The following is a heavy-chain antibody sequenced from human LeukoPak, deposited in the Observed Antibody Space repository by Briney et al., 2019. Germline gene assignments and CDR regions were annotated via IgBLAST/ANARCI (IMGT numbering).Heavy chain of an antibody. D-gene: IGHD4-17*01. CDR1: GFTFSSYE. V-gene: IGHV3-48*03. CDR2: ISSSGSTI. Sequence: GGSLRLSCVASGFTFSSYEMNWVRQAPGKGLEWVSYISSSGSTIYYADSVKGRFTISRDNAKNSLYLQMNSLRAEDTAVYYCASESSGTGKYGDYDYWGQGTLVTVSS. CDR3: ASESSGTGKYGDYDY. J-gene: IGHJ4*02.